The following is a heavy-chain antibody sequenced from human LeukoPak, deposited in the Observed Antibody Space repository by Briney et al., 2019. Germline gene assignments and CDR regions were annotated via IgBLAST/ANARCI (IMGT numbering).Heavy chain of an antibody. CDR2: IKQDGSEK. Sequence: PGGSLRLSCAASGFIFSNYWMSWVRQAPGKGLEWVANIKQDGSEKYYVDSVKGRFTISRDNARNSLYLQMNSLRAEDTAAYYCAKHSSGSGTSFDPWGQGTLVTVSS. V-gene: IGHV3-7*01. D-gene: IGHD3-10*01. J-gene: IGHJ5*02. CDR3: AKHSSGSGTSFDP. CDR1: GFIFSNYW.